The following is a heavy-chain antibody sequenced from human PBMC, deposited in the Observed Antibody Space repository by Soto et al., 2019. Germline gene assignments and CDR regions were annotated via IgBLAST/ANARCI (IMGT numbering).Heavy chain of an antibody. J-gene: IGHJ4*02. Sequence: PSQTLSLTCTVSGGSINTYYWSWIRQPPGKGLEWIGRVYYTGITNYNPSLKSRVTISVDTSKNQFSLKLTSVTAADTAVYYCAIVLDHSPTDYWGEWGQGTLVTVFS. CDR3: AIVLDHSPTDYWGE. CDR1: GGSINTYY. D-gene: IGHD3-9*01. CDR2: VYYTGIT. V-gene: IGHV4-59*08.